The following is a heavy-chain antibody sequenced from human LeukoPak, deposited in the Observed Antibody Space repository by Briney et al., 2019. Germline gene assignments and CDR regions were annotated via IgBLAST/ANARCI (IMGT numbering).Heavy chain of an antibody. Sequence: SETLSLTCTVSGGSISSYYWSWIRQPPGKGLEWIGEINHSGSTNYNPSLKSRVTISVDTSKNQFSLKLSSVTAADTAVYYCARGGGYCSGGSCYPFDYWGQGTLVTVSS. CDR3: ARGGGYCSGGSCYPFDY. D-gene: IGHD2-15*01. V-gene: IGHV4-34*01. J-gene: IGHJ4*02. CDR1: GGSISSYY. CDR2: INHSGST.